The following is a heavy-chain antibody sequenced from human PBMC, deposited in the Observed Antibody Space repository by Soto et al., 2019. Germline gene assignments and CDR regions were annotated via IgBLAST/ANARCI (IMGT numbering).Heavy chain of an antibody. Sequence: PSETLSLTCTVSGGSISSSSYYWGWIRQPPGKGLEWIGSIYYSGSTYYNPSLKSRVTISVDTSKNQFSLKLSSVTAADTAVYYCARLGLVNIWGSYRYTDYYYYMDVWGKGTTVTVSS. CDR2: IYYSGST. CDR1: GGSISSSSYY. V-gene: IGHV4-39*01. J-gene: IGHJ6*03. CDR3: ARLGLVNIWGSYRYTDYYYYMDV. D-gene: IGHD3-16*02.